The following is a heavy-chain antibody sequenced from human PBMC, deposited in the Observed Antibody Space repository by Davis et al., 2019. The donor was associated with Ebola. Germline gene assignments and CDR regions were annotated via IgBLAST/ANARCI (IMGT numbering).Heavy chain of an antibody. D-gene: IGHD6-19*01. CDR2: IYSGGST. CDR3: AKDTSNVWFDV. Sequence: GGSLRLSCAASGFTVSSNYMSWVRQAPGKGLEWVSVIYSGGSTYYADSVKGRFTISRDNSKNTLHLQMNSLRVEDTAIYYCAKDTSNVWFDVWGQGTTVTVSS. J-gene: IGHJ3*01. V-gene: IGHV3-53*01. CDR1: GFTVSSNY.